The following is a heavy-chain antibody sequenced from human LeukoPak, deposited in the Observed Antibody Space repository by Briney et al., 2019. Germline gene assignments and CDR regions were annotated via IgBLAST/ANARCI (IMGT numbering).Heavy chain of an antibody. D-gene: IGHD2-2*02. CDR1: GFTFSSYW. Sequence: PGGSLRLSCAASGFTFSSYWMHWVRQAPGKGLVWVSRINSDGSSTSYADSVKGRFTISRDNAKNTLYLQMNSLRAEDTAAYYCATGYCSSTSCYRPSDYWGQGTLVTVSS. J-gene: IGHJ4*02. CDR2: INSDGSST. V-gene: IGHV3-74*01. CDR3: ATGYCSSTSCYRPSDY.